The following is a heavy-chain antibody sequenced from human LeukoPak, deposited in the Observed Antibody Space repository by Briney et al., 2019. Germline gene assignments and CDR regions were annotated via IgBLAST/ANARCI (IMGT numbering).Heavy chain of an antibody. J-gene: IGHJ3*02. CDR2: IYYSGST. V-gene: IGHV4-59*12. Sequence: SETLSLTCTVSGGSISSYYWSWIRQPPGEGLEWIGYIYYSGSTNYNPSLKSRVTISVDTSKNQFSLKLSSVTAADTAVYYCARDRDDWFDAFDIWGQGTMVTVSS. D-gene: IGHD3-9*01. CDR1: GGSISSYY. CDR3: ARDRDDWFDAFDI.